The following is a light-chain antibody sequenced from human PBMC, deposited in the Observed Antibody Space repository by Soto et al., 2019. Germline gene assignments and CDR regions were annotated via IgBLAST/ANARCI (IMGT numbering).Light chain of an antibody. CDR1: RGLYLGSAHENC. CDR2: WAS. V-gene: IGKV4-1*01. CDR3: QQYYSPPWT. J-gene: IGKJ1*01. Sequence: DIVVPNPPEPRPVPWGGRATITCRSSRGLYLGSAHENCLAWYQQKPGQPPRLLIYWASTRESGVPDRFSGSGSGTDFTLTISSLQAEDVALYYCQQYYSPPWTFGQGTKVEIK.